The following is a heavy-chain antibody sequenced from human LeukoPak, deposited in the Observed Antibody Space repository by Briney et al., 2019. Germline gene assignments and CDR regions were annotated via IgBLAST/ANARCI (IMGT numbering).Heavy chain of an antibody. Sequence: SEXXXLXXAVYVGSFSGXXXXWXRXPPGKXXXXXXXXXXSGSTNYSPSLEGRVTISVDTSKNQFSLKLSSVTGADTAVYYCARRPRNSGNYDGRNYDGPSGLDYRGQGTLVTVSS. CDR1: VGSFSGXX. CDR3: ARRPRNSGNYDGRNYDGPSGLDY. J-gene: IGHJ4*02. CDR2: XXXSGST. D-gene: IGHD1-26*01. V-gene: IGHV4-34*01.